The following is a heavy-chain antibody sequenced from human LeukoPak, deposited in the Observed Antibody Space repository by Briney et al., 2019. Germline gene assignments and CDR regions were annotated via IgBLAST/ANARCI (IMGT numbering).Heavy chain of an antibody. Sequence: SETLSLTCAVYGGSFSGYYWSWIRQPPGKGLEWIGEINHSGSTNYNPSLKSRVTISVDKSKNQFSLKLSSVTAADTAVYYCARDEEINDSSGYYHFDYWGQGTLVTVSS. V-gene: IGHV4-34*01. CDR1: GGSFSGYY. CDR2: INHSGST. D-gene: IGHD3-22*01. CDR3: ARDEEINDSSGYYHFDY. J-gene: IGHJ4*02.